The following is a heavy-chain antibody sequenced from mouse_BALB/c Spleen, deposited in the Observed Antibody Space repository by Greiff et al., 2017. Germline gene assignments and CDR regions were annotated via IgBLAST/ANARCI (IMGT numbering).Heavy chain of an antibody. CDR3: ARDRGYGYGWYFDV. J-gene: IGHJ1*01. Sequence: VKLMESGPGLVAPSQSLSITCTVSGFSLTSYGVHWVRQPPGKGLEWLGVIWAGGSTNYNSALMSRLSISKDNSKSQVFLKMNSLQTDDTAMYYCARDRGYGYGWYFDVWGAGTTVTVSS. CDR2: IWAGGST. CDR1: GFSLTSYG. V-gene: IGHV2-9*02. D-gene: IGHD1-2*01.